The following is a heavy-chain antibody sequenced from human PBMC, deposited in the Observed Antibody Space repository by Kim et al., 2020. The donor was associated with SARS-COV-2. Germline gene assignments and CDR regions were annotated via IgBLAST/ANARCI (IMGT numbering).Heavy chain of an antibody. J-gene: IGHJ6*03. D-gene: IGHD3-10*01. CDR3: ARVTWYYYGSGSYYTTHYYYYYMDV. V-gene: IGHV4-59*01. CDR2: IYYSGST. CDR1: GGSISSYY. Sequence: SETLSLTCTVSGGSISSYYWSWIRQPPGKGLEWIGYIYYSGSTNYNPSLKSRVTISVDTSKNQFSLKLSSVTAADTAVYYCARVTWYYYGSGSYYTTHYYYYYMDVWGKGTTVTVSS.